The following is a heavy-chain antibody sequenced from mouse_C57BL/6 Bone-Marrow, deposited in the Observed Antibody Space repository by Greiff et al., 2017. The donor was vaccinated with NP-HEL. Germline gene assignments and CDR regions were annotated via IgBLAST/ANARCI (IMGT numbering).Heavy chain of an antibody. CDR3: ARSHGRRCFDV. J-gene: IGHJ1*03. CDR2: IYLGNGYT. CDR1: GYTFTSYG. Sequence: SGAELVRPGSSVKMSCKTSGYTFTSYGINWVKQRPGKGLEWIGYIYLGNGYTEYTEKFKGTATMTSDTSSSTAYMQLSSLTSEDSAIYFCARSHGRRCFDVWGTGTTVTVSS. D-gene: IGHD1-1*01. V-gene: IGHV1-58*01.